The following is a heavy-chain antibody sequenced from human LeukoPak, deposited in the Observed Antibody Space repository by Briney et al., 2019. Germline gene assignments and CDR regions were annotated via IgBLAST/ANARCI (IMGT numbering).Heavy chain of an antibody. J-gene: IGHJ4*02. CDR2: ISSSSSYI. CDR1: GFTFSSYS. CDR3: ARDKLGGSGSCDY. Sequence: GGSLRLSCAASGFTFSSYSMNWVRQAPGKGLEWVSSISSSSSYIYYADSVKGRFTISRDNAKNSLYLQINSLRAEDTAVYYCARDKLGGSGSCDYWGQGTLVTVSS. V-gene: IGHV3-21*01. D-gene: IGHD3-10*01.